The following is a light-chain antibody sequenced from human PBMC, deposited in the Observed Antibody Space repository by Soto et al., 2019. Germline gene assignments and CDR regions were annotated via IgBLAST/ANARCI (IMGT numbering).Light chain of an antibody. V-gene: IGKV3-15*01. J-gene: IGKJ5*01. CDR1: QSVSASQ. CDR3: HQYNTYPLT. CDR2: GAS. Sequence: ETVLTQSPGALSLSPGERATLSCRASQSVSASQLAWYQQKPGQAPRLLIYGASTRATGIPARFSGSGSGTEFTLTISSLQPEDFATYYCHQYNTYPLTFGQGTRLEIK.